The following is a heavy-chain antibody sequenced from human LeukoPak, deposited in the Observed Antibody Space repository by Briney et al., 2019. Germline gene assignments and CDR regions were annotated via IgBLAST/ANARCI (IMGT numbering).Heavy chain of an antibody. CDR3: ARRDYYDSSGYYDY. CDR1: GGSISSYY. Sequence: SETLSLTCTVSGGSISSYYWSWIRQPPGKGLEWIGYIYYSGSTNYNPSLKSRVTISVDTSKNQFSLKLSSVTAADTAVYYCARRDYYDSSGYYDYWGQGTLVTVSS. J-gene: IGHJ4*02. CDR2: IYYSGST. V-gene: IGHV4-59*01. D-gene: IGHD3-22*01.